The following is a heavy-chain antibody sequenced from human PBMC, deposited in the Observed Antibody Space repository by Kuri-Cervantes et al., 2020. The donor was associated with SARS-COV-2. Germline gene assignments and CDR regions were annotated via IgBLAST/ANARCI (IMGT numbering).Heavy chain of an antibody. D-gene: IGHD3-22*01. J-gene: IGHJ4*02. CDR2: IYSGGST. CDR1: GFTVSSNY. Sequence: GESLKISCAASGFTVSSNYMSWVRQAPGKGLEWVSVIYSGGSTYYADSVKGRFTISRDNSKNTLYLHMNRLTSEDTAFYYCARDIYYYDSSSYYFKQSFFDSWGQGTLVTVSS. CDR3: ARDIYYYDSSSYYFKQSFFDS. V-gene: IGHV3-53*05.